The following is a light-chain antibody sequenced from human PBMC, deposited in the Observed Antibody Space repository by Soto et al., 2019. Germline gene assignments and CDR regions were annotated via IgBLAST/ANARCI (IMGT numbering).Light chain of an antibody. CDR2: DAS. V-gene: IGKV3-11*01. CDR1: QSVSSY. Sequence: EIVLTQSPATLSLSPGERATLSCRASQSVSSYLAWYQQKPGQAPRLLIYDASNRATAIPARFSGSGSGTDFNLTISSLEPEDFAVYYCQQRTNWPPITFGPGTKVDIK. CDR3: QQRTNWPPIT. J-gene: IGKJ3*01.